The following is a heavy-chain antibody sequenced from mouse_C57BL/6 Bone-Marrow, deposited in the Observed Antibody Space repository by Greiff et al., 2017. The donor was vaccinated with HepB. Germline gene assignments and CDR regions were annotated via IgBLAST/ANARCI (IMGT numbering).Heavy chain of an antibody. D-gene: IGHD1-1*01. CDR3: ASPYYYGSREAWFAY. CDR2: ISNGGGST. CDR1: GFTFSDYY. V-gene: IGHV5-12*01. J-gene: IGHJ3*01. Sequence: EVQLVESGGGLVQPGGSLKLSCAASGFTFSDYYMYWVRQTPEKRLEWVAYISNGGGSTYYPDTVKGRFTISRDNAKNTLYLQMSRLKSEDTAMYYCASPYYYGSREAWFAYWGQGTLVTVSA.